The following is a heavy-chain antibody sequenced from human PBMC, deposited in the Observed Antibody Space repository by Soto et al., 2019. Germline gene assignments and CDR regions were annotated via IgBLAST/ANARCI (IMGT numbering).Heavy chain of an antibody. J-gene: IGHJ6*02. V-gene: IGHV1-2*02. Sequence: QVRWVQSGAEVKEPGDSVRVSCEASGYTFTAYHIHWVRQAPGQGLEWMGWINPKFGDTGYAQDFQGRVSMTSDMSSSTVYMELSRLTSANTAIYYCARNMDYYYGRGSGNGHGVWGQGTTVTVFS. CDR2: INPKFGDT. CDR1: GYTFTAYH. CDR3: ARNMDYYYGRGSGNGHGV. D-gene: IGHD3-10*02.